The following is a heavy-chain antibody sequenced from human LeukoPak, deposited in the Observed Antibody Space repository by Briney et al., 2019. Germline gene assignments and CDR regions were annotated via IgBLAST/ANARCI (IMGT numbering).Heavy chain of an antibody. V-gene: IGHV3-74*01. CDR1: GFIFSRYW. CDR3: ARSRANVLDY. J-gene: IGHJ4*02. Sequence: GGSLRLSCAASGFIFSRYWMYWVRQVPGKGLVWVSRISSDGSYASYADCVEGRFAISRNSASNTLYLQMNSLRAEDTAVYYCARSRANVLDYWGQGTLVTVSS. CDR2: ISSDGSYA. D-gene: IGHD6-6*01.